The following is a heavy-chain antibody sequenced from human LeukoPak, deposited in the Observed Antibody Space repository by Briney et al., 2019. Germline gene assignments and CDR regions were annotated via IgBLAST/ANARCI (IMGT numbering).Heavy chain of an antibody. CDR3: ARDWCSSTSCYTFDY. J-gene: IGHJ4*02. V-gene: IGHV3-7*01. CDR2: IKQDGSEK. CDR1: GFTFSSYW. D-gene: IGHD2-2*02. Sequence: GGSLRLSCAASGFTFSSYWMSWVRQAPGKGLEWVANIKQDGSEKYYVDSVKGRFTISRDNAKNSLYLQMNSLRAEDTAVYYCARDWCSSTSCYTFDYWGQGTLVTVSS.